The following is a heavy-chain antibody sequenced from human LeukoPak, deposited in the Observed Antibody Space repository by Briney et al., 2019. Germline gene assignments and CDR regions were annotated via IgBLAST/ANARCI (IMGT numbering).Heavy chain of an antibody. CDR2: IIPILDLA. V-gene: IGHV1-69*04. CDR1: GVIFSNFA. J-gene: IGHJ4*02. CDR3: ATPSRTEDGDYGVC. Sequence: GASVKVSCKASGVIFSNFAFNWVRQAPGQGLEWMGRIIPILDLAHLTQKFQGRLTITADKSTNTGYMELSSLTAEDTAVYYCATPSRTEDGDYGVCWGQGTLVTDSS. D-gene: IGHD4-17*01.